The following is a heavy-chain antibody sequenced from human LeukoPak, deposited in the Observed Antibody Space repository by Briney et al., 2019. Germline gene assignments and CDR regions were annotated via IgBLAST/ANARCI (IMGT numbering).Heavy chain of an antibody. J-gene: IGHJ3*02. V-gene: IGHV4-31*03. CDR3: ARDRQLGATGAFDI. D-gene: IGHD1-26*01. CDR2: IYYSGST. CDR1: GGSISSGGYY. Sequence: SETLSLTCTVSGGSISSGGYYWNWIRQHPGKGLVWNGYIYYSGSTYYNPSLQSRIIITVDTSKNQFSLKLSSVTAADTAVYYCARDRQLGATGAFDIWGQRTVVTVSS.